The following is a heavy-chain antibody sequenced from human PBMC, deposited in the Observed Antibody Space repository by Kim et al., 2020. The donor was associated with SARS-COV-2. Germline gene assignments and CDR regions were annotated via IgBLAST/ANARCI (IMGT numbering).Heavy chain of an antibody. CDR1: GYTFTSYG. D-gene: IGHD6-19*01. CDR2: ISAYNGNT. CDR3: ARYIAVNWFDP. J-gene: IGHJ5*02. V-gene: IGHV1-18*04. Sequence: ASVKVSCKASGYTFTSYGIRWVRQAPGQGLEWMGWISAYNGNTNYAPKLQGRVTMTTDTSTSTAYMELRSLRSDDTAVYYCARYIAVNWFDPWGQGTLVTVSS.